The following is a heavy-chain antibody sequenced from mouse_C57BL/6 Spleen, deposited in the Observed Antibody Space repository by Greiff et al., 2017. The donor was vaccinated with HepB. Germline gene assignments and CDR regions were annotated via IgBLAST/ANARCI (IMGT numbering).Heavy chain of an antibody. Sequence: QVQLQQPGAELVRPGSSVKLSCKASGYTFTSYWMHWVKQRPIQGLEWIGNIDPSDSETHYNQKFKDKATLTVDKSSSTAYMQLSSLTSEDSAVYYCARKENLYYAMDYWGQGTSVTVSS. CDR2: IDPSDSET. J-gene: IGHJ4*01. V-gene: IGHV1-52*01. CDR3: ARKENLYYAMDY. CDR1: GYTFTSYW.